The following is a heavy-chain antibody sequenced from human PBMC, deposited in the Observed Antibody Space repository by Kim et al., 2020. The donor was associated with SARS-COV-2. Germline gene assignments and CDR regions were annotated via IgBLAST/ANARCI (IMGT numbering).Heavy chain of an antibody. D-gene: IGHD7-27*01. CDR1: GGSISSSSYY. CDR3: ATQLTGDRDY. V-gene: IGHV4-39*01. CDR2: IYYSGST. Sequence: SETLSLTCTVSGGSISSSSYYWGWIRQPPGKGLEWIGSIYYSGSTYYNPSLKSRVTISVDTSKNQFSLKLSSVTAADTAVYYCATQLTGDRDYWGQGTLVTVSS. J-gene: IGHJ4*02.